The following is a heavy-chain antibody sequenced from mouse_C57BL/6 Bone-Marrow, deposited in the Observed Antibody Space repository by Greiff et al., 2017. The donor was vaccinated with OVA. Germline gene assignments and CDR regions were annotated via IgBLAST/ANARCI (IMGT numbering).Heavy chain of an antibody. V-gene: IGHV1-18*01. CDR2: INPNNGGT. Sequence: EVMLVESGPELMKPGASVKIPCKASGYTFTDYNMDWVKQSHGKSLEWIGDINPNNGGTIYNQKFKGKATLTVDKSSSTAYMELRSLTSEDTAVYYCARWGYEGDYWGQGTSVTVSS. CDR1: GYTFTDYN. J-gene: IGHJ4*01. D-gene: IGHD2-14*01. CDR3: ARWGYEGDY.